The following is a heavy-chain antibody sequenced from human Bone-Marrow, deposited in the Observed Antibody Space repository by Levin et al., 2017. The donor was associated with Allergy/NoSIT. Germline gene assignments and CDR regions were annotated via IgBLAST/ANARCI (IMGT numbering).Heavy chain of an antibody. CDR3: AKDHPSSGWPGFDY. CDR1: GFTFSRYA. Sequence: PGGSLRLSCVGSGFTFSRYAMSWVRQAPGRGLEWVASVNNGGNAYYGDSVKGRFTVSRDNSRNTLDLQMDSLRDDDTAIYYCAKDHPSSGWPGFDYWGQGTRVSVSS. J-gene: IGHJ4*02. D-gene: IGHD6-19*01. CDR2: VNNGGNA. V-gene: IGHV3-23*01.